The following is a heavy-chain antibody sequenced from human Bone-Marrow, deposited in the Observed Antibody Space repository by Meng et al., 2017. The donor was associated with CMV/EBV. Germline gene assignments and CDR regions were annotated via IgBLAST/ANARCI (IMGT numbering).Heavy chain of an antibody. J-gene: IGHJ6*02. V-gene: IGHV3-33*01. CDR3: ARDQYYYDSSGSPTATYYYYGIYV. CDR1: GFTFSSYG. CDR2: IWYDGSNK. D-gene: IGHD3-22*01. Sequence: GESLKISCAASGFTFSSYGMHWVRQAPGKGLEWVAVIWYDGSNKYYADSVKGRFTISRDNSKNTLYLQMNSLRAEDTAVYYCARDQYYYDSSGSPTATYYYYGIYVWGQGTTVTVSS.